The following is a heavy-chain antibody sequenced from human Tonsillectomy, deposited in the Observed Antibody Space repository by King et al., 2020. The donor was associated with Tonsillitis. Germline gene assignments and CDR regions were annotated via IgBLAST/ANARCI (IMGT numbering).Heavy chain of an antibody. Sequence: QLVQSGAEVKKPGESLKISCKGSGYSFTSYWIGWVRQMPGKGLEWMGIIYPGDSDTRYGPSFQGQVTISADKSINPSYLQWTSLKASDTAMYYCARRLAAADFHYWGQGTLVTVSS. CDR3: ARRLAAADFHY. V-gene: IGHV5-51*01. CDR2: IYPGDSDT. J-gene: IGHJ4*02. CDR1: GYSFTSYW. D-gene: IGHD6-13*01.